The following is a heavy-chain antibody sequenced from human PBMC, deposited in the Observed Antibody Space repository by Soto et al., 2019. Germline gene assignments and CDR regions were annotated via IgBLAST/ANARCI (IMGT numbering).Heavy chain of an antibody. CDR3: ARDRHDYGDTLFDY. CDR1: GGSISSYY. D-gene: IGHD4-17*01. J-gene: IGHJ4*02. V-gene: IGHV4-59*01. Sequence: SETLSLTCTVSGGSISSYYWSWIRQPPGKGLEWIGYIYYSGSTNYNPSLKSRVTISVDTSKNQFSLKLSSVTAADTAVYYCARDRHDYGDTLFDYWGQGTLVTVSS. CDR2: IYYSGST.